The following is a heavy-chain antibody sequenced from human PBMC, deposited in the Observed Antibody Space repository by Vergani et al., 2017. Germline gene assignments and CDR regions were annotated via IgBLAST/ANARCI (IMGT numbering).Heavy chain of an antibody. Sequence: QVQLVQSGAEVKKPGASVKVSCKVSGYTLTELSMHWVRPAPGKGGEWMGGFDPEDGETIDAQKFEDRVTMTEDTSTDTAYMELSSLRSEETAVYYCATGTLAVAGRVYYYYGMDVWGQGTTVTVSS. CDR1: GYTLTELS. CDR3: ATGTLAVAGRVYYYYGMDV. J-gene: IGHJ6*02. V-gene: IGHV1-24*01. D-gene: IGHD6-19*01. CDR2: FDPEDGET.